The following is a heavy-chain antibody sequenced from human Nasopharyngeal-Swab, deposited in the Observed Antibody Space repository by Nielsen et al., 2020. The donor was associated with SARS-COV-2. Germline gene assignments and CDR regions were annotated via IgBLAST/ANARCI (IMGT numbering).Heavy chain of an antibody. V-gene: IGHV4-39*01. Sequence: WIRQPPGKGLERIGSIYYSGSTYYNPSLKSRVTISVDTSKNQFSLKLSSVTAADTAVYYCARAYYYDSSGYYIRGAYFDYWGQGTLVTVSS. CDR2: IYYSGST. J-gene: IGHJ4*02. CDR3: ARAYYYDSSGYYIRGAYFDY. D-gene: IGHD3-22*01.